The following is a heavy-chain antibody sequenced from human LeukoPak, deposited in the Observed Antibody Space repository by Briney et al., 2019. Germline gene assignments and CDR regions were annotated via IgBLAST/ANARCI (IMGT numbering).Heavy chain of an antibody. Sequence: PSETLSLTCTVSSGSISSYYWSWIRQPPGKGLEWIGYIYYSGSTNYNPSLKSRVTISVDTSKNQFSLKLSSVTAADTAVYYCAREWGYYDSSGVENAVAYFDYWGQGTLVTVSS. J-gene: IGHJ4*02. CDR1: SGSISSYY. D-gene: IGHD3-22*01. CDR3: AREWGYYDSSGVENAVAYFDY. V-gene: IGHV4-59*01. CDR2: IYYSGST.